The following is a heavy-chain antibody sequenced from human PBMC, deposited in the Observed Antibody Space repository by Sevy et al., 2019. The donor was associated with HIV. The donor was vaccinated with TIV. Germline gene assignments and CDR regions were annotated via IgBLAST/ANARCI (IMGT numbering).Heavy chain of an antibody. Sequence: GESLKISCKGSGYSFTTHWIGWVRQMPGKGLEWMGIIYPSDSDTRYTPSFQGQVTISADRCISTAYLQWSSLKASDTAMYYCAGPRGSRPTIIDYWGQGTLVTVSS. J-gene: IGHJ4*02. D-gene: IGHD3-16*01. V-gene: IGHV5-51*01. CDR3: AGPRGSRPTIIDY. CDR2: IYPSDSDT. CDR1: GYSFTTHW.